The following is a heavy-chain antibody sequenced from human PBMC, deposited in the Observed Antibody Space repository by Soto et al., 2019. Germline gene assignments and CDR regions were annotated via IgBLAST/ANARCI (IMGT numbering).Heavy chain of an antibody. V-gene: IGHV1-46*01. J-gene: IGHJ6*02. D-gene: IGHD4-17*01. Sequence: ASVKVSCKASGYTFTSYYMHWVRQAPGQGLEWMGIINPSGGSTSYAQKFQGRVTMTRDTSTSTVYMELSSLRSEDTAVYYCATATTVTTSSGLTSYYYYGMDVWGQGTTVTVSS. CDR3: ATATTVTTSSGLTSYYYYGMDV. CDR2: INPSGGST. CDR1: GYTFTSYY.